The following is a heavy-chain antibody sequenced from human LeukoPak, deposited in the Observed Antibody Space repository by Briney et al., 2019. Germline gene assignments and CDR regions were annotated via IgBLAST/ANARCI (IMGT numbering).Heavy chain of an antibody. D-gene: IGHD2-21*02. V-gene: IGHV3-23*01. CDR1: GFTFNTYA. Sequence: GGSLRLSCAASGFTFNTYAMSWVRQAPGKGLEWVSSNSGSGGSTYYADSVEGRFTISRDNSKNTLYLQMNSLRAEDTAVYYCAKRGLGDREAFDIWGQGTMVTVSS. CDR2: NSGSGGST. J-gene: IGHJ3*02. CDR3: AKRGLGDREAFDI.